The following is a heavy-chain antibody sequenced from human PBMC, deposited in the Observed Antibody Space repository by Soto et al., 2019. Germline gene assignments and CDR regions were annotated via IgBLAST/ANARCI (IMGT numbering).Heavy chain of an antibody. CDR3: ARGNHRWLQLWYFDL. Sequence: QVQLVQSGAEVKKPGSSVTVSCKASGGTFSSYTISWVRQAPGQGLEWMGGIIPIFGTANYAQKFQGRVTITADESTSTAYMELSSRRSEHTAVYYCARGNHRWLQLWYFDLWGRGTLVTVSS. CDR1: GGTFSSYT. CDR2: IIPIFGTA. J-gene: IGHJ2*01. V-gene: IGHV1-69*12. D-gene: IGHD5-12*01.